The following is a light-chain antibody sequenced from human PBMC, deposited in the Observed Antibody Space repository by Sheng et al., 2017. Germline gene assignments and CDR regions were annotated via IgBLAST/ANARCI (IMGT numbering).Light chain of an antibody. CDR3: QQYNNWPPIT. CDR2: GAS. CDR1: QSVSIN. J-gene: IGKJ5*01. V-gene: IGKV3-15*01. Sequence: ETVMTQSPDTLSVSPGERATLSCRASQSVSINLAWFQQKPGQAPRLLIYGASTRATGVPARFSGSGAGTEFTLTISSLQSEDFAVYYCQQYNNWPPITFGQGTRLEIK.